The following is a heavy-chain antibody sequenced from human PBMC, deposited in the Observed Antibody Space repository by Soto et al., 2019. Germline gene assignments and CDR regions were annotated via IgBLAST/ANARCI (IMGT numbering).Heavy chain of an antibody. D-gene: IGHD3-22*01. V-gene: IGHV5-51*01. CDR1: GYSFTSYW. CDR3: VRDSSGYDSWFDP. Sequence: PGESLKISCKGSGYSFTSYWIGWVRQMPGKGLEWMGIIYPGDSDTRYNPSFQGQVTISADKSISTAYLQWSSLKASDTAMYYCVRDSSGYDSWFDPWGQGTLVTVSS. CDR2: IYPGDSDT. J-gene: IGHJ5*02.